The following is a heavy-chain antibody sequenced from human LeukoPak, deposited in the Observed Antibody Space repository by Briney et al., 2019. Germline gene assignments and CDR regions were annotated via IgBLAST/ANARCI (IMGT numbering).Heavy chain of an antibody. Sequence: GGSLRLSCAASGFTFSSYGMHWVRQAPGKGLEWVAVIWYDGSRKYYADSVKGRFSISRDDSKNTLYLHMSSLRAEDTAVYYCARDLRIGRTDYYDTRGYYPDYWGQGTLVTVSS. CDR2: IWYDGSRK. D-gene: IGHD3-22*01. CDR3: ARDLRIGRTDYYDTRGYYPDY. CDR1: GFTFSSYG. J-gene: IGHJ4*02. V-gene: IGHV3-33*01.